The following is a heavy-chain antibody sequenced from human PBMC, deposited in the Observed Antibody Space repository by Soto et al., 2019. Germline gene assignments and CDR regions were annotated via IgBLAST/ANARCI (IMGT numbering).Heavy chain of an antibody. D-gene: IGHD1-26*01. CDR3: AKEQSPYSGSYLDY. J-gene: IGHJ4*02. CDR1: GFTFSSYA. CDR2: ISGSGGST. V-gene: IGHV3-23*01. Sequence: EVQMLESGGGLVQPGGYLRLSCAASGFTFSSYAMSWVRQAPGKGLEWVSAISGSGGSTYYADSVKGRFTIARDNSKNTLYLQMNSLRAEDTAVYYCAKEQSPYSGSYLDYWGQGTLVTVSS.